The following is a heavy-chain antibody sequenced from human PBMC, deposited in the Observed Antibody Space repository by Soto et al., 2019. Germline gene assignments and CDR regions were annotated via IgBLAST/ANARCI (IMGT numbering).Heavy chain of an antibody. CDR3: ARGGKEWLTPFEY. J-gene: IGHJ4*02. CDR1: GFTLKKYA. D-gene: IGHD6-19*01. Sequence: EVQVLESGGGLIQPGGSLRLSCAASGFTLKKYAMSWVRQAPGKGLEWVSGIIESGGDTYYADSVKGRFTISRDNSENTLYLQRKSLSPEDTAVYYWARGGKEWLTPFEYWGQGALVTVSS. CDR2: IIESGGDT. V-gene: IGHV3-23*01.